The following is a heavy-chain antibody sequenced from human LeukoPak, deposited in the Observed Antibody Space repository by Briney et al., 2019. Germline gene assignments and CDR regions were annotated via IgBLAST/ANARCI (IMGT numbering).Heavy chain of an antibody. Sequence: GGSLRLSCAASGFTFDGYGMSWVRQAPGKGLEWVSAIDWNGGNAGYADSVKGRFTISRDNSKNTLYLQMNSLRAEDAAVYYCAKDLDSSGSFDYWGQGTLVTVSS. CDR2: IDWNGGNA. D-gene: IGHD3-22*01. J-gene: IGHJ4*02. V-gene: IGHV3-20*04. CDR3: AKDLDSSGSFDY. CDR1: GFTFDGYG.